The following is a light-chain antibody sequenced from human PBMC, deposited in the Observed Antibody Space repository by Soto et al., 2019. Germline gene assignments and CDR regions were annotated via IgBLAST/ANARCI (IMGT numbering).Light chain of an antibody. Sequence: EVVLTQSPATLPLSPGEEATLFCRASQSFGKYLAWYQQKPGQAPRLLIYATSNRATGIPARFSGSGSVTDFTLTISSLETEDFAVYYCQQRSSWPFSFGPGTKVDIK. CDR3: QQRSSWPFS. CDR2: ATS. CDR1: QSFGKY. J-gene: IGKJ3*01. V-gene: IGKV3-11*01.